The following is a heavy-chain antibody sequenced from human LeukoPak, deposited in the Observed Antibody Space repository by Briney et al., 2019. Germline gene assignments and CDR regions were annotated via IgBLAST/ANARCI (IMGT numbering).Heavy chain of an antibody. J-gene: IGHJ4*02. CDR3: AKQLEEGYIKTNFDY. D-gene: IGHD3-16*02. CDR2: IRYDGSNK. CDR1: GFTFSSYG. V-gene: IGHV3-30*02. Sequence: GGSLRLSCAASGFTFSSYGMHWVRQAPGKGLEWVAFIRYDGSNKYYADSVKGRFTISRDNSKNTLYLQMNSLRAEDTAVYYCAKQLEEGYIKTNFDYWGQGTLVTVSS.